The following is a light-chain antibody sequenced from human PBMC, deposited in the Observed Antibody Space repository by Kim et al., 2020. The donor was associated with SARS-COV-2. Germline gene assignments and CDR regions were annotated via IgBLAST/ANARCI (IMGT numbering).Light chain of an antibody. Sequence: DIQMTQSPSTLSASVGDRVTITCRASRNIDDWVAWYQQKSGRAPKLLIYKASTLKSGVPSMFSGSGSGTEFTLSTSSLQPDDFATYYCQPYRSYPWTFGQGTKLEFK. V-gene: IGKV1-5*03. J-gene: IGKJ2*02. CDR1: RNIDDW. CDR2: KAS. CDR3: QPYRSYPWT.